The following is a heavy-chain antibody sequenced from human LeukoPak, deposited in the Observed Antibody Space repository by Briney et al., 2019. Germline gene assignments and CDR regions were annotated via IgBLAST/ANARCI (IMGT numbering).Heavy chain of an antibody. Sequence: SETLSLTCTVSGGSISSGSYYWSWIRQPAGKGLEWIGRIYTSGSTNYNPSLKSRVTISVDTSKNQFSLKLSSVTAADTAVYYCARGLEPDYWGQGTLVTVSS. CDR3: ARGLEPDY. D-gene: IGHD6-19*01. CDR2: IYTSGST. J-gene: IGHJ4*02. CDR1: GGSISSGSYY. V-gene: IGHV4-61*02.